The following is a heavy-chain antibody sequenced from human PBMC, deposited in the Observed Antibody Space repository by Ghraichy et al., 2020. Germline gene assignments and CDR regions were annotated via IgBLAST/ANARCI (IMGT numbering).Heavy chain of an antibody. J-gene: IGHJ4*02. CDR1: GFTFSSYG. CDR3: ARDYGSGSYRGFDY. D-gene: IGHD3-10*01. CDR2: IWYDGSNK. Sequence: GGSLRLSCAASGFTFSSYGMHWVRQAPGKGLEWVAVIWYDGSNKYYADSVKGRFTISRDNSKNTLYLQMNSLRAEDTAVYYCARDYGSGSYRGFDYWGQGTLVTVSS. V-gene: IGHV3-33*01.